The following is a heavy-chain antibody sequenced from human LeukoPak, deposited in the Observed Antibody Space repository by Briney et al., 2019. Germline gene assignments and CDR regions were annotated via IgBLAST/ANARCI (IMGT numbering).Heavy chain of an antibody. D-gene: IGHD3-16*02. CDR2: INHSGST. V-gene: IGHV4-34*01. CDR3: ARGRGDYVWGSYRAATHFDY. Sequence: SETLSLTCTVSGGSISSYYWSWIRQPPGKGLEWIGEINHSGSTNYNPSLKSRVTISVDTSKNQFSLKLSSVTAADTAVYYCARGRGDYVWGSYRAATHFDYWGQGTLVTVSS. J-gene: IGHJ4*02. CDR1: GGSISSYY.